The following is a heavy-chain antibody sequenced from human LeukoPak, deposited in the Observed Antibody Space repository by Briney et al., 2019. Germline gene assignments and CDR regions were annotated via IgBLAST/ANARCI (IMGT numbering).Heavy chain of an antibody. CDR1: GGSFSGYY. D-gene: IGHD6-13*01. Sequence: SETLSLTCAVYGGSFSGYYWGWLRQPPGKGLEWIGSIYHSGSTYYNPSLKSRVTISVDTSKNQFSLKLSSVTAADTAVYYCARGLGDGYIGYWGQGTLVTVSS. CDR3: ARGLGDGYIGY. J-gene: IGHJ4*02. CDR2: IYHSGST. V-gene: IGHV4-38-2*01.